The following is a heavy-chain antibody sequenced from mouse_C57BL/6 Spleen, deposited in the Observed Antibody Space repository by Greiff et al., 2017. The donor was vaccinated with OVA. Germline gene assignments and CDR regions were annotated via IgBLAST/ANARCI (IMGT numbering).Heavy chain of an antibody. CDR1: GFTFSNYW. CDR2: IRLKSDNYAT. Sequence: EVMLVESGGGLVQPGGSMKLSCVASGFTFSNYWMNWVRQSPEKGLEWVAQIRLKSDNYATHYAESVKGRFTISRDDSKSSVYLQMNNLRAEDTGIYYCTENYGRGTFDYWGQGTTLTVSS. D-gene: IGHD1-1*01. CDR3: TENYGRGTFDY. J-gene: IGHJ2*01. V-gene: IGHV6-3*01.